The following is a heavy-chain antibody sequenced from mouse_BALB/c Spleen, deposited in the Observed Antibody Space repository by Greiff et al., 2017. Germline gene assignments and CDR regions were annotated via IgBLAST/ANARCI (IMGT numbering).Heavy chain of an antibody. CDR2: INSNGGST. D-gene: IGHD3-1*01. V-gene: IGHV5-6-2*01. CDR3: ARHGGPYSSGYRRYAMDY. J-gene: IGHJ4*01. Sequence: EVQRVESGGGLVKLGGSLKLSCAASGFTFSSYYMSWVRQTPEKRLELVAAINSNGGSTYYPDTVKGRFTISRDNAKNTLYLQMSSLKSEDTALYYCARHGGPYSSGYRRYAMDYWGQGTSVTVSS. CDR1: GFTFSSYY.